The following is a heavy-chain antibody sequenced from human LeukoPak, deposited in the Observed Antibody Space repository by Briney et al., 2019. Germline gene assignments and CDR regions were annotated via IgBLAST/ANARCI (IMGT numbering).Heavy chain of an antibody. J-gene: IGHJ4*02. D-gene: IGHD5/OR15-5a*01. V-gene: IGHV3-48*04. Sequence: GGSLRLSCAASGFTLSDYSMNWVRQAPGKGLEWISYIGISSGNTKYADSVKGRFTISGDNAKGSLYLQMNSLRVEDTAVYYSARDHIYAFDNWGQGTLVTVSS. CDR2: IGISSGNT. CDR3: ARDHIYAFDN. CDR1: GFTLSDYS.